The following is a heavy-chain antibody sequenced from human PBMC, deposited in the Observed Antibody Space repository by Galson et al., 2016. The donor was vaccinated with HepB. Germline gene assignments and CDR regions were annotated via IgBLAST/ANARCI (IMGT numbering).Heavy chain of an antibody. Sequence: SLRLSCAVSRFSLSRFSMNRVRQAPGKGLKWVAYIRSSGELINYADSVRGRFTISRDMARNLVFLGMKSLRSEDTAVYYCARDAPENPIGASFDYWGQGTLVTVSS. CDR1: RFSLSRFS. V-gene: IGHV3-48*01. J-gene: IGHJ4*02. CDR2: IRSSGELI. D-gene: IGHD1-14*01. CDR3: ARDAPENPIGASFDY.